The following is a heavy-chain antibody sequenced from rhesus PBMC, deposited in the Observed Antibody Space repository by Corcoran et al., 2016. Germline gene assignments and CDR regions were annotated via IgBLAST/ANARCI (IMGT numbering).Heavy chain of an antibody. CDR3: AREEPGGVIISSHRSGY. J-gene: IGHJ4*01. Sequence: QVQLQESGPGLVKPSETLSLTCAVSGGSFSGYYWGWIRQPPGKGLEWIGYISGSSGRTDYNPSRESRVTISTDTSKNQFSLKLSSVTAADTAVYYCAREEPGGVIISSHRSGYWGQGVLVTVSS. D-gene: IGHD3-22*01. CDR1: GGSFSGYY. V-gene: IGHV4-165*01. CDR2: ISGSSGRT.